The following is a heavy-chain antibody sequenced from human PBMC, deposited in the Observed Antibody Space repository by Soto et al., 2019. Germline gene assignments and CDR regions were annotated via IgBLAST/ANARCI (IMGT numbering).Heavy chain of an antibody. Sequence: GGSLRLSCAASGFTFSSYAMSWVRQAPGKGLEWVSAISGSGGSTYYGDSVKGRFTISRDNSKNTLYLQMTRLRAEDPAVYYCAKVKGRYCSSTSCYPLDYWGQGTLVTVSS. J-gene: IGHJ4*02. CDR1: GFTFSSYA. D-gene: IGHD2-2*01. V-gene: IGHV3-23*01. CDR3: AKVKGRYCSSTSCYPLDY. CDR2: ISGSGGST.